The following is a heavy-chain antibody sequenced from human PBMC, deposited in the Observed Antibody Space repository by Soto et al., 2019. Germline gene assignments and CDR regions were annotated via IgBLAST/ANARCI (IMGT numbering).Heavy chain of an antibody. V-gene: IGHV3-74*01. CDR1: GFTFSSYW. J-gene: IGHJ4*02. CDR3: ARVVVGAYHFDY. CDR2: INSDGSTT. Sequence: EVQLVASGGGSVQPGGSLRLSCAASGFTFSSYWMHWVRQAPGKGLVWVSRINSDGSTTSYADSVKGRFTISRDNAKNTLYLQMNSLRAEDTAVYYCARVVVGAYHFDYWGQGTLVTVSS. D-gene: IGHD2-15*01.